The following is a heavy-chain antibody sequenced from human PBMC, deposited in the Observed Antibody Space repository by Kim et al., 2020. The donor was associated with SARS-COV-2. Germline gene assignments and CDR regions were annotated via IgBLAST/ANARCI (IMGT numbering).Heavy chain of an antibody. Sequence: ASVKVSCKASGYTFTSYYMHWVRQAPGQGLEWMGIINPIGGSTSYAQKFQGRVTMTRDTSTSTVYMELSSLRSEDTAVYYCVRDRTTGTTMECYGMDVWGQGTTVTVSS. CDR2: INPIGGST. V-gene: IGHV1-46*01. CDR1: GYTFTSYY. J-gene: IGHJ6*02. D-gene: IGHD1-1*01. CDR3: VRDRTTGTTMECYGMDV.